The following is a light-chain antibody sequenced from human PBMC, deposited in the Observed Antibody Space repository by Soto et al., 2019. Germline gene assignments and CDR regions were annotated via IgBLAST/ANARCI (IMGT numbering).Light chain of an antibody. CDR2: EVS. CDR3: SSYTSSSTSYV. Sequence: QSVLTQPASVSGSPGQSITISCTGTSSDVGGYNYVSWYQQHPGKAPKLMIYEVSNRPSGVSNRFSGSKSGNTASLTISGLQAEYEADYYCSSYTSSSTSYVFGTGTKLTVL. J-gene: IGLJ1*01. CDR1: SSDVGGYNY. V-gene: IGLV2-14*01.